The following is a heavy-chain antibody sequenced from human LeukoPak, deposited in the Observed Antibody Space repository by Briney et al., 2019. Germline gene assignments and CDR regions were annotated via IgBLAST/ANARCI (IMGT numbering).Heavy chain of an antibody. CDR1: GGSISSYY. D-gene: IGHD1/OR15-1a*01. V-gene: IGHV4-59*08. J-gene: IGHJ4*02. CDR2: IYYSGST. Sequence: SETLSLTCTVSGGSISSYYWSWIRQPPGKGLEWIGYIYYSGSTNYNPSLKSRVTISVDTSKNQFSLKLSSVTAADTAVYYCVGGFWATKQHYYFDYWGQGTLVTVSS. CDR3: VGGFWATKQHYYFDY.